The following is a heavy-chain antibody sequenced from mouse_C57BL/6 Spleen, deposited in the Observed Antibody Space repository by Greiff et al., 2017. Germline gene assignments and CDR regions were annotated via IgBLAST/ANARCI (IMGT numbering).Heavy chain of an antibody. J-gene: IGHJ1*03. CDR3: ARRIYGSSYSWYFGV. CDR1: GFTFSDYG. V-gene: IGHV5-17*01. CDR2: ISSGSSTI. Sequence: EVQRVEPGGGLVKPGGSLQLSCAASGFTFSDYGMHWVRQAPEKGLAWVAYISSGSSTIYYAHTVKGRFTISRDNAKNTLFLQMTTLRSEDTAMYYCARRIYGSSYSWYFGVWGTGTTVTVSS. D-gene: IGHD1-1*01.